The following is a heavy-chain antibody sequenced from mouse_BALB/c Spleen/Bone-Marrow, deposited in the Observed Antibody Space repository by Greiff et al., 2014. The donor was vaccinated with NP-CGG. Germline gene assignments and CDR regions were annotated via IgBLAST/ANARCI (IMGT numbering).Heavy chain of an antibody. CDR2: IDPANGNT. CDR1: GFNIKDTY. D-gene: IGHD1-1*01. J-gene: IGHJ3*01. CDR3: AIYYYGSSGFAY. Sequence: VQLQQSGAELVKPGASVKLSCTASGFNIKDTYMHWVKQRPEQGLEWIGRIDPANGNTKYDPKFQGKATITADTSPNTAYLQLSSLTSEDTAVYYCAIYYYGSSGFAYWGQGTLVTVSA. V-gene: IGHV14-3*02.